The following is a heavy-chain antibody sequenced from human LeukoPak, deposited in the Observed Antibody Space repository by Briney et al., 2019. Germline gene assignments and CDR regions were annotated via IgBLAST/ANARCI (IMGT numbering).Heavy chain of an antibody. CDR3: AKFHALYYGMDV. Sequence: GGSLRLSCAASGFTFSSYWMSWVRQAPGKGLEWVAVISYDGSNKYYADSVKGRFTISRDNSKNTLYLQMNSLRAEDTAVYYCAKFHALYYGMDVWGQGTTVTVSS. V-gene: IGHV3-30*18. CDR1: GFTFSSYW. J-gene: IGHJ6*02. CDR2: ISYDGSNK.